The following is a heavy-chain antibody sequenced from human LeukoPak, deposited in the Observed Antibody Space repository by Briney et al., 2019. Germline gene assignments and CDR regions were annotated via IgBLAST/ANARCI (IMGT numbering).Heavy chain of an antibody. CDR1: GYTFTSYY. Sequence: GASVKVSCKASGYTFTSYYMHWVRQAPGQGLEWMGIINPSGGSTSYAQKFQGRVTMTRDMSTSTVYMELSSLRSEDTAVYYCARDQAVAAAGAYYYYYYMDVWGKGTTVTVSS. J-gene: IGHJ6*03. CDR3: ARDQAVAAAGAYYYYYYMDV. D-gene: IGHD6-13*01. V-gene: IGHV1-46*01. CDR2: INPSGGST.